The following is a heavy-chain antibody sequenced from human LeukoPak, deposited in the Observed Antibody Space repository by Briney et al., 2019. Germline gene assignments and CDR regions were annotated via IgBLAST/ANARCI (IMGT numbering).Heavy chain of an antibody. J-gene: IGHJ4*02. CDR3: ARAMPDYYDSSGTYYFDY. D-gene: IGHD3-22*01. CDR2: IYYSGST. CDR1: GGSISSYY. Sequence: SETLSLTCTVSGGSISSYYWSWIRQPPGKGLEWIGYIYYSGSTNYNPSLKSRVTISVDTSKNQFSLKLSSVTAADTAVYYCARAMPDYYDSSGTYYFDYWGQGTLVTVSS. V-gene: IGHV4-59*01.